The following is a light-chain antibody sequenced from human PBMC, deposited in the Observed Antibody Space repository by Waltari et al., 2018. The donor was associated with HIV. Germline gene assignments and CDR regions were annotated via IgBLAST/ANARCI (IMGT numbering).Light chain of an antibody. CDR2: SYG. J-gene: IGLJ3*02. Sequence: QSVLHQSPSASGTPGQRVIISCSGSSSNIGSNTLTWYQQFPGTAPKLLIYSYGQRPSGVPERFSGSKSATSASLAISGLRSEDEADYYCATWDDSLNAWVFGGGTKLTVL. CDR1: SSNIGSNT. V-gene: IGLV1-44*01. CDR3: ATWDDSLNAWV.